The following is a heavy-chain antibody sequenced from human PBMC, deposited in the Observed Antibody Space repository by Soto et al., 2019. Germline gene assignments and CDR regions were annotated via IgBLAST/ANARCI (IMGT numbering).Heavy chain of an antibody. CDR3: VRGGIAGTWFDP. CDR1: GGSITSGGFY. CDR2: IFHSGST. V-gene: IGHV4-31*03. J-gene: IGHJ5*02. Sequence: QVQLQESGPGLVKPSQTLSLTCSVSGGSITSGGFYWSWIRQHPEKGLEWIAYIFHSGSTDFNPSLKGRIXXXAXXSKNQFSLKLTSVTAADTAVYYCVRGGIAGTWFDPWGQGPLVTVSS. D-gene: IGHD6-13*01.